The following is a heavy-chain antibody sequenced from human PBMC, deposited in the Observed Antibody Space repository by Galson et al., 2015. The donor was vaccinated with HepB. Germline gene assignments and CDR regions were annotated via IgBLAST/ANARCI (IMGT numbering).Heavy chain of an antibody. CDR1: GYTFIFYG. Sequence: SVKVSCKASGYTFIFYGISWVRQAPGQGLEWMGWISGYNGNTNYAQKLQGRVTMTTDTSTSTAYMELRSLRSDDTAVYYCARDRFNWNDGHYYYYMDVWGKGTTVTVSS. V-gene: IGHV1-18*01. CDR2: ISGYNGNT. J-gene: IGHJ6*03. D-gene: IGHD1-1*01. CDR3: ARDRFNWNDGHYYYYMDV.